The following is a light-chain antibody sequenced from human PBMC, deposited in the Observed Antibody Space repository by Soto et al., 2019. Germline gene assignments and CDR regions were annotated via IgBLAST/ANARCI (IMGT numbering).Light chain of an antibody. CDR1: QSVFYSSNNDHY. J-gene: IGKJ3*01. CDR2: RPS. Sequence: DIVMSQSPDSLPVSLGGRATITCKSSQSVFYSSNNDHYLATYQQKPGQPPKLLIYRPSTRESGVPDRFSGSGSGTDCTLTISSLQAEDVAVYYCQQYFSAPPLFTFGPGTKVDIK. CDR3: QQYFSAPPLFT. V-gene: IGKV4-1*01.